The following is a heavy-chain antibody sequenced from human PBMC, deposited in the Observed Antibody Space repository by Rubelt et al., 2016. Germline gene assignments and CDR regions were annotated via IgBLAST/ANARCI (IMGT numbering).Heavy chain of an antibody. CDR1: GGSISSSSYY. CDR3: ARRKPITFGGGIGS. Sequence: QLQLQESGPGLVKPSETLSLTCTVSGGSISSSSYYWGCIRQPPGKGLEWIGCIYYSGGTYYNPSLTCRFTVSVDTSKNQFSLKLSSVTAADTAVYYGARRKPITFGGGIGSWGQETLVTVSS. D-gene: IGHD3-16*02. V-gene: IGHV4-39*01. J-gene: IGHJ5*02. CDR2: IYYSGGT.